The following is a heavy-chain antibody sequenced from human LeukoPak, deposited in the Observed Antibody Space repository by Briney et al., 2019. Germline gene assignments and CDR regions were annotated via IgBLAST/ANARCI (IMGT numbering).Heavy chain of an antibody. CDR2: INHSGST. CDR3: ARASRLGSYYYYYYMDV. D-gene: IGHD6-19*01. CDR1: GGSFSGYY. Sequence: PSETLSLTCAVYGGSFSGYYWSWIRQPPGKGLEWIGEINHSGSTNYNPSLKSRVTISVDTSKNQFSLKLSSVTAADTAVYYCARASRLGSYYYYYYMDVWGKGTTVTVSS. J-gene: IGHJ6*03. V-gene: IGHV4-34*01.